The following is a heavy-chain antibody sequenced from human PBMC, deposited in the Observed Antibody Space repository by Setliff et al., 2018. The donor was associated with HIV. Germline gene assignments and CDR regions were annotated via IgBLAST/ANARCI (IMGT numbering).Heavy chain of an antibody. CDR3: ARVGSVIQVTLFGMDV. Sequence: TSETLSLTCTVSGDSINSGNYYWSWIRQHPGKGLEWIGYIYYSGSTYYNPSLMSRVSISPDTSKNQFSLKLTSVTAADTAVYYCARVGSVIQVTLFGMDVWGQGTTVTVSS. CDR2: IYYSGST. D-gene: IGHD5-18*01. V-gene: IGHV4-31*03. CDR1: GDSINSGNYY. J-gene: IGHJ6*02.